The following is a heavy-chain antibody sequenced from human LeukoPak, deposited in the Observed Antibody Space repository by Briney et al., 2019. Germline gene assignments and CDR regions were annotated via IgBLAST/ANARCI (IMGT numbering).Heavy chain of an antibody. V-gene: IGHV1-2*04. CDR2: INPNSGGT. D-gene: IGHD4-17*01. Sequence: ASVKVSCKASGYTFTSYAISWVRQAPGQGLEWMGWINPNSGGTNYAQKFQGWVTMTRDTSISTAYMELSRLRSDDTAVYYCAREGDYSLDYWGQGTLVTVSS. CDR1: GYTFTSYA. J-gene: IGHJ4*02. CDR3: AREGDYSLDY.